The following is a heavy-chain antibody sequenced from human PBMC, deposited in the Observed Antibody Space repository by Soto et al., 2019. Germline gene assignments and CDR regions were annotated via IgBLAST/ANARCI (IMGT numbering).Heavy chain of an antibody. Sequence: QVQLVQSGAEVKKPGASVKVSCKASGYTFTSYYMHWVRQAPGQGLEWMGIINPSGGSTSYAQKFQGRVTITRDTSTSTGYMEVSSLRSEDPAVYYCARAPTYYYGSGSYYKGGPFDYWGQGTLVTVSS. J-gene: IGHJ4*02. CDR1: GYTFTSYY. D-gene: IGHD3-10*01. V-gene: IGHV1-46*01. CDR2: INPSGGST. CDR3: ARAPTYYYGSGSYYKGGPFDY.